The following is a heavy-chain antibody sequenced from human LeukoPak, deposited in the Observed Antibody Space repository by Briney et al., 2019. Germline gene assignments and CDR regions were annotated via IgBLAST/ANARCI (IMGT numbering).Heavy chain of an antibody. Sequence: GGSLRLSCAASGFTFSSFAMGWVRQAPGKGLEWVSGIRDSGDSTYSADSVKGRFTISRDNSKNTLYLQMNSLRAEDTAVYYCGKSRGSTVIGEAVDYSGQGTLVSASS. CDR2: IRDSGDST. CDR3: GKSRGSTVIGEAVDY. J-gene: IGHJ4*02. CDR1: GFTFSSFA. D-gene: IGHD3-10*01. V-gene: IGHV3-23*01.